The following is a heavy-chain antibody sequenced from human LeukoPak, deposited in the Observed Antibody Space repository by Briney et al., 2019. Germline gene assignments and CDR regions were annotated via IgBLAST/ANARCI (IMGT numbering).Heavy chain of an antibody. CDR2: NYYSGST. CDR3: ARTVVAVMTRWFHP. V-gene: IGHV4-31*01. Sequence: TSETLSLTCTVSGCSISSDCYYWSWNPQHQGQGREWIGNNYYSGSTYDNPSLRRLVTISVDTSKNQFSLKLSSVTAADTALYYGARTVVAVMTRWFHPWGQGTLVTVSS. D-gene: IGHD2-15*01. CDR1: GCSISSDCYY. J-gene: IGHJ5*02.